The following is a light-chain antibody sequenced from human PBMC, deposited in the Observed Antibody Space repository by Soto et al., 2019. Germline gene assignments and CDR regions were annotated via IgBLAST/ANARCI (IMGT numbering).Light chain of an antibody. Sequence: NFMLTQPHSVSESPGKTVTISCTRSSGSIASNYVQWYQQRPGSAPTTVIYENNQRPSGVPDLFSGSIDSSSNSASLTITGLKNEDEADYCCQSYDSSNLWVFGGGTKLTVL. CDR2: ENN. V-gene: IGLV6-57*04. CDR3: QSYDSSNLWV. J-gene: IGLJ3*02. CDR1: SGSIASNY.